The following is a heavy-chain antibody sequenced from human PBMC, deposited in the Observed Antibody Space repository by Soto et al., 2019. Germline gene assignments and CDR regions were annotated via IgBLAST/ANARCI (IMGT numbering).Heavy chain of an antibody. D-gene: IGHD3-10*01. V-gene: IGHV2-5*02. CDR2: IYWDDDE. CDR3: VRNWRYYGGDYYYDMDA. J-gene: IGHJ6*02. CDR1: GFSLNTGGVV. Sequence: ITLKESGPTLVKPTQTLTLTCTFSGFSLNTGGVVVGWVRQPRGKAMEWLALIYWDDDEPYRPSLRSRLNNTKDTINNQVDITMTNMDPGDTATYYCVRNWRYYGGDYYYDMDAWGQGTTVTVSS.